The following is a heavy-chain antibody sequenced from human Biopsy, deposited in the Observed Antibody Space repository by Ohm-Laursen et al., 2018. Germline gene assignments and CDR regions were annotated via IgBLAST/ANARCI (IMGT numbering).Heavy chain of an antibody. CDR2: INWNSGYI. CDR3: ARDRSGLTLTTLDF. V-gene: IGHV3-9*01. CDR1: GFIFDNYG. D-gene: IGHD6-25*01. J-gene: IGHJ4*01. Sequence: SLRLSCAASGFIFDNYGMHWVRQAPGKGLEWVSGINWNSGYIVYADSVKGRFTISRDNAKNSLSLQMNSLRAEDTALYYCARDRSGLTLTTLDFWGHGTLVTVSS.